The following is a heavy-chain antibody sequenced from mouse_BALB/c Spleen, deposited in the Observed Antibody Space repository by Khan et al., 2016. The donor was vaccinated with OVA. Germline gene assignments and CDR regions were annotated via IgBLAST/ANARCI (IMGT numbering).Heavy chain of an antibody. D-gene: IGHD2-5*01. J-gene: IGHJ1*01. Sequence: QIQLVQSGPELKKPGETVKISCKASGYTFTNYSMNWMKQAPGKGLKWMGWINTYTGEPTYADDFKGRFAFSLETSASTAYLQINNLKNEDMATYSGARYSRYWSFDYWGAGTTVTVSS. CDR2: INTYTGEP. V-gene: IGHV9-1*02. CDR3: ARYSRYWSFDY. CDR1: GYTFTNYS.